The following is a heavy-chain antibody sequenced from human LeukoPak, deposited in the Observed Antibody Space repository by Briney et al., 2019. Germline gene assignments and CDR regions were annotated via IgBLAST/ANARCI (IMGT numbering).Heavy chain of an antibody. V-gene: IGHV4-59*01. CDR2: IYYSGST. D-gene: IGHD1-20*01. J-gene: IGHJ4*02. CDR1: GGSISSYY. CDR3: ARARFLGITGTAPPLLDY. Sequence: SETLSLTCTVSGGSISSYYWSWIRQPPGEGLEWIGYIYYSGSTNYNPSLKSRVTISVDTSKNQFSLKLSSVTAADTAVYYCARARFLGITGTAPPLLDYWGQGTLVTVSS.